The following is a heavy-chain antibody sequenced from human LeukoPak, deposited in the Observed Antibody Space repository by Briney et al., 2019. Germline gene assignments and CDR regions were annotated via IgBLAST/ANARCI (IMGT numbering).Heavy chain of an antibody. Sequence: PSETLSLTCAVYGGSFSGYYWSWIRQPPGKGPEWIGEINHSGSTNYNPSLKSRVTISVDTSKNQFSLKLSSVTAADTAVYYCARGEIQLWLHRFDYWGQGTLVTVSS. CDR1: GGSFSGYY. D-gene: IGHD5-18*01. CDR3: ARGEIQLWLHRFDY. CDR2: INHSGST. V-gene: IGHV4-34*01. J-gene: IGHJ4*02.